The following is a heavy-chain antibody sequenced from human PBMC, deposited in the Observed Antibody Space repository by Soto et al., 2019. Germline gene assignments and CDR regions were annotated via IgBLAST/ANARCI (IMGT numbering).Heavy chain of an antibody. V-gene: IGHV3-74*01. Sequence: EVQLVESGGGLVQPGGSLRLSCAASGLTFSSYWMHWVRQAPGKGLVWVSRINSDGSSTSYADSVKGRFTISRDNDRNTLYLQMNSLRAEDTAVYYCARLGEYGSGVGYDYWGQGILVTVSS. J-gene: IGHJ4*02. D-gene: IGHD3-10*01. CDR2: INSDGSST. CDR1: GLTFSSYW. CDR3: ARLGEYGSGVGYDY.